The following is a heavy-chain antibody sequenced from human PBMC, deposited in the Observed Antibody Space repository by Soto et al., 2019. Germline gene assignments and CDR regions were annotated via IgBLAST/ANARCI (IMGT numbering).Heavy chain of an antibody. Sequence: GGSLRLSCAASGFTFSSYAMSWVRQAPGKGLEWVSAISGSGGSTYYADSVKGRFTISRDNSKNTLYLQMNSLRAEDTAVYYCARTPRLTKYYFDYWGQGTLVTVSS. V-gene: IGHV3-23*01. CDR2: ISGSGGST. CDR1: GFTFSSYA. CDR3: ARTPRLTKYYFDY. J-gene: IGHJ4*02.